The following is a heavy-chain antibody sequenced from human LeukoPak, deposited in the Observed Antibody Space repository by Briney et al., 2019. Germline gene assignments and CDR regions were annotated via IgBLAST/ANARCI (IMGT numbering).Heavy chain of an antibody. V-gene: IGHV4-39*07. Sequence: SETLSLTCTVSGGSISSSSYYWGWIRHPPGKGLEWIGSIYYSGSTYYNPSLKSRVTISVDTSKNQFSLKLSSVTAADTAVYYCARVGGYYYYMDVWGKGTTVTVSS. CDR3: ARVGGYYYYMDV. CDR1: GGSISSSSYY. CDR2: IYYSGST. J-gene: IGHJ6*03.